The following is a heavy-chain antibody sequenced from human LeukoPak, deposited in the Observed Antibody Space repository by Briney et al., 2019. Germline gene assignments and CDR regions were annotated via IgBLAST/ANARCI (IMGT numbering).Heavy chain of an antibody. J-gene: IGHJ4*02. Sequence: SSETLSLTCTVSGGPISSSSYYWGCIRQPPGKGLEWIGETYHTGSTNYNPSLQSRVTISVDKSKNQVSLKLNSVTAADTAVYYCARAGTYSLHWWGQGTLVTVSS. CDR3: ARAGTYSLHW. D-gene: IGHD5-12*01. CDR2: TYHTGST. CDR1: GGPISSSSYY. V-gene: IGHV4-61*05.